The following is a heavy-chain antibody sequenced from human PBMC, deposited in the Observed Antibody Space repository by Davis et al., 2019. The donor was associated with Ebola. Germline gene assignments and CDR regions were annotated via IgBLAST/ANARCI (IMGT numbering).Heavy chain of an antibody. Sequence: PGGSLRLSCAASGFTFSSYWMHWVRQAPGKGLVWVSRINSDGSSTSYADSVKGRFTISRDNAKNTLYLQMNSLRAEDTAVYYCAFGTYYDFWSGYYLDYWGQGTLVTVSS. J-gene: IGHJ4*02. V-gene: IGHV3-74*01. CDR2: INSDGSST. CDR3: AFGTYYDFWSGYYLDY. D-gene: IGHD3-3*01. CDR1: GFTFSSYW.